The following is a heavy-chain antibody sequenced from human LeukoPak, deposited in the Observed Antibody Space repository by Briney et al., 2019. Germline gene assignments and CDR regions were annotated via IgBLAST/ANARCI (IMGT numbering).Heavy chain of an antibody. Sequence: ASVKVSCKTSGYTFTDYYMHWVRQAPGQGLEWMGWINPNSGGANYAQKFQGRVTMTRDTSISTAYMELSRLRSDDTAVYYCARDVTGTMNYWGQGTLVTVSS. V-gene: IGHV1-2*02. J-gene: IGHJ4*02. CDR2: INPNSGGA. CDR3: ARDVTGTMNY. D-gene: IGHD1-7*01. CDR1: GYTFTDYY.